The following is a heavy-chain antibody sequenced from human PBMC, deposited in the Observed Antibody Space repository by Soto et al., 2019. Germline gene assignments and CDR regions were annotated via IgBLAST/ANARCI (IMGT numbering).Heavy chain of an antibody. CDR1: GFTVSSYG. CDR3: ARDPWIMDV. Sequence: GPLRLACAASGFTVSSYGMHWVRQAPGKGLEWVAVIWYDGSNKYYADSVKGRFTISRDNSKNTLYLQMNSLRAEDTAVYYCARDPWIMDVWGQGTTVTVSS. CDR2: IWYDGSNK. V-gene: IGHV3-33*01. D-gene: IGHD5-12*01. J-gene: IGHJ6*02.